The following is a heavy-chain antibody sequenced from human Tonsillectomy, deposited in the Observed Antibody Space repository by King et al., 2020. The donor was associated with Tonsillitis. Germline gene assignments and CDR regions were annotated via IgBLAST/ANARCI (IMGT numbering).Heavy chain of an antibody. CDR1: GGSISSGDYY. J-gene: IGHJ5*02. Sequence: QLQESGPGLVKPSQTLSLTCTVSGGSISSGDYYWSWIRQPPGRGLEWIGSIYYIGSTYYNPSLKSRVTISVDTSKNQFSLKLSSVTAADTAVYYCARESGDCSSTSCYLWFDPWGQGTLVTVSS. D-gene: IGHD2-2*01. V-gene: IGHV4-30-4*01. CDR3: ARESGDCSSTSCYLWFDP. CDR2: IYYIGST.